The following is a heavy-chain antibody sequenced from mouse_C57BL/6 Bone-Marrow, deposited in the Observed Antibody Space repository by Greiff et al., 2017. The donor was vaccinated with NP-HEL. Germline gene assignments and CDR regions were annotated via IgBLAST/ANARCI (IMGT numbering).Heavy chain of an antibody. D-gene: IGHD2-2*01. V-gene: IGHV1-81*01. CDR2: IYPSSGNT. J-gene: IGHJ2*01. Sequence: QVQLQQSGAELARPGASVKLSCKASGYTFTSYGISWVKQRTGQGLEWIGEIYPSSGNTYYNEKFKGKATLTADKSSSTAYMELRSLTSEDSAVYVGARYGYDSFDYWGQGTTRTVSS. CDR1: GYTFTSYG. CDR3: ARYGYDSFDY.